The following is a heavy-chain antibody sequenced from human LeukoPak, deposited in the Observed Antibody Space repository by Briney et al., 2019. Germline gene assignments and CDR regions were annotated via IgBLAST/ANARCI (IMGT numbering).Heavy chain of an antibody. J-gene: IGHJ3*02. CDR3: AKDYSYGSGTSDAFDI. CDR2: ISWNSGSI. V-gene: IGHV3-9*01. D-gene: IGHD3-10*01. CDR1: GFTFDDYA. Sequence: GGSLRLSCAASGFTFDDYAMHWVRQAPGKGLEWVSGISWNSGSIGYADSVKGRFTISRDNAKNSLYLQMNSLRAEDTALYYCAKDYSYGSGTSDAFDIRAQGTMVTVSS.